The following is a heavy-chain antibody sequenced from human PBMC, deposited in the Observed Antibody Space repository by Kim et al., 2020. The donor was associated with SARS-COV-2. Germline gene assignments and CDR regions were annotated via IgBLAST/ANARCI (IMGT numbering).Heavy chain of an antibody. J-gene: IGHJ5*02. Sequence: SETLSLTCTVPGGSISSYYWSWIRQPAGKGLEWIGRMYASGSTNYNPSLKSRVTMSVDTSKKQFSLKLSSVTDADTAVYYCAGGDGYNPILYSWGQGTLV. D-gene: IGHD3-16*01. CDR1: GGSISSYY. CDR2: MYASGST. V-gene: IGHV4-4*07. CDR3: AGGDGYNPILYS.